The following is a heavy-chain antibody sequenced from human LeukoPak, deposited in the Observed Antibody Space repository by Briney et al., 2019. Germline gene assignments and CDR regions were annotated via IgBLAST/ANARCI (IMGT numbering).Heavy chain of an antibody. Sequence: SQTLSLTCTVSGGSISSGSYYWSWIRQPAGKGLEWIGRTYTSGSTNYNPSLKSRVTISVDTSKNQFSLKLSSVTAADTAVYYCAREDYGDYVYLFDYWGQGTLVTVSS. V-gene: IGHV4-61*02. CDR2: TYTSGST. J-gene: IGHJ4*02. CDR1: GGSISSGSYY. D-gene: IGHD4-17*01. CDR3: AREDYGDYVYLFDY.